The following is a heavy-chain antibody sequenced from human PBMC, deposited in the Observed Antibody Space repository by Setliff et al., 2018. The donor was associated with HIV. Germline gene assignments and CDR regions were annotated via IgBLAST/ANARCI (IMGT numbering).Heavy chain of an antibody. CDR1: GYTFTGYY. CDR2: INPNSGGT. J-gene: IGHJ6*03. CDR3: ARDWGMVYASSHYYVDV. D-gene: IGHD2-8*01. Sequence: ASVKVSCKASGYTFTGYYMHWVRQAPGQGLEWMGWINPNSGGTNYAQKFQGRVTMTRDTSISTAYMELSRLRSDDTAVYYCARDWGMVYASSHYYVDVWGKGTTVTVSS. V-gene: IGHV1-2*02.